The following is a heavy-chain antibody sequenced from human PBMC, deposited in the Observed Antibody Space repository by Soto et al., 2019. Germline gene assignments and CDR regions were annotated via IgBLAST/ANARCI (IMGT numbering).Heavy chain of an antibody. V-gene: IGHV1-3*01. D-gene: IGHD2-21*02. Sequence: QVQRVQSGAEVKKPGASVKVSCKASGYTFTSYAMHWVRQAPGQRLEWMGWINVGNGNTKYSQKFQGRVTITRDTSASTAYMELSSLRSEHTAVYYCARSIVVVTAADYWGQGTLVTVSS. CDR1: GYTFTSYA. CDR2: INVGNGNT. CDR3: ARSIVVVTAADY. J-gene: IGHJ4*02.